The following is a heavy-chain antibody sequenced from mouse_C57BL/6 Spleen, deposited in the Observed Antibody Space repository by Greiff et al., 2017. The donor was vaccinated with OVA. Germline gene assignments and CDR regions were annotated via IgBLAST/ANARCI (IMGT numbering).Heavy chain of an antibody. CDR2: INPGSGGT. Sequence: QVQLQQSGAELVRPGTSVKVSCKASGYAFTNYLIEWVKQRPGQGLEWIGVINPGSGGTNYNEKFMGKATLTADKSSSTAYMQLSSLTSEDSAVYFCARSGYGSSYENFFAYWGQGTLVTVSA. D-gene: IGHD1-1*01. V-gene: IGHV1-54*01. CDR3: ARSGYGSSYENFFAY. J-gene: IGHJ3*01. CDR1: GYAFTNYL.